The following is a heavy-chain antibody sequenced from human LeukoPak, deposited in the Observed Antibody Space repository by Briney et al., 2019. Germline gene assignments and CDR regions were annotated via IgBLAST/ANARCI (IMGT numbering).Heavy chain of an antibody. J-gene: IGHJ5*02. CDR1: GGSISSGDYY. V-gene: IGHV4-30-4*01. Sequence: NPSQTLSLTCTVSGGSISSGDYYWSWIRQPPGKGLEWIGYIYYSGSTYYNPSLKSRVTISVDTSKNQFSLKLSSVTAAGTAVYYCARVAFDYCSSTSCYTGHLFDPWGQGTLVTVSS. D-gene: IGHD2-2*02. CDR3: ARVAFDYCSSTSCYTGHLFDP. CDR2: IYYSGST.